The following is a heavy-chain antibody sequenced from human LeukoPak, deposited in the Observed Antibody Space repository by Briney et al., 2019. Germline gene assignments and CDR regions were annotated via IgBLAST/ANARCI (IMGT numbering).Heavy chain of an antibody. J-gene: IGHJ5*02. CDR3: ARGGNWFDP. CDR2: IYHSGST. Sequence: SETLSLTCTVSGYSISSGYYWGCIRQPPGKGLEWIGSIYHSGSTYYNPSLKSRVTISVDTSKNQFSLKLSSVTAADTAVYYCARGGNWFDPWGQGTLVTVSS. V-gene: IGHV4-38-2*02. CDR1: GYSISSGYY.